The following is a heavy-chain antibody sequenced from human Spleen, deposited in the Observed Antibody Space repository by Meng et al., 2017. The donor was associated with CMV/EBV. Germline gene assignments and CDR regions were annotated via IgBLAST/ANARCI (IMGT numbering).Heavy chain of an antibody. V-gene: IGHV3-23*01. D-gene: IGHD2/OR15-2a*01. Sequence: GSLRLSCAASGFIFSNCAMTWVRQAPGKRLEWVSAITANGAGTYYAASVKGRFTISRDNFHNTIYLQMSSLGADDTAVYYCAKSTPDHFDYFFGPWGQGALVTVSS. CDR2: ITANGAGT. J-gene: IGHJ5*02. CDR3: AKSTPDHFDYFFGP. CDR1: GFIFSNCA.